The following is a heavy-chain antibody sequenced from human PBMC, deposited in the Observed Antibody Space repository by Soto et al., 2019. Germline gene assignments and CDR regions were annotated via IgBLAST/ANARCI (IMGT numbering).Heavy chain of an antibody. D-gene: IGHD5-12*01. Sequence: ASVKVSCKASGYNFRNYGITWLRQAPGQGLERMGWIGAYNGNRKYLQKLQGRVTMTTDTSTNTAYMELTSLKSDDTAVYYCARVIGVASMDHWGQGTQVTVSS. J-gene: IGHJ4*02. V-gene: IGHV1-18*01. CDR3: ARVIGVASMDH. CDR2: IGAYNGNR. CDR1: GYNFRNYG.